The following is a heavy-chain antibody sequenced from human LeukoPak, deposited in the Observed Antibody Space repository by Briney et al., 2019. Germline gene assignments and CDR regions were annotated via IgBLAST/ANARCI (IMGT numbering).Heavy chain of an antibody. Sequence: PGGSLKLSCAASGFPFSGSAIHWVRQASEKGLEWVGRIRGKPNSYATAYGPSVKGRFTISRDDSKNTAYLQMNSLKTEDTAVYYCARRPPTNWGLDYWGQGTLVTVSS. CDR1: GFPFSGSA. CDR2: IRGKPNSYAT. D-gene: IGHD7-27*01. J-gene: IGHJ4*02. CDR3: ARRPPTNWGLDY. V-gene: IGHV3-73*01.